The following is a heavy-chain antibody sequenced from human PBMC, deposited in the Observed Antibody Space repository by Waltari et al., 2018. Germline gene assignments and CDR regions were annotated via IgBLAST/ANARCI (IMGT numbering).Heavy chain of an antibody. D-gene: IGHD3-10*01. Sequence: QVPLVQSGAEVKKPGASVKVSCKASGYTFTSYYMHWVRQAPGQGLEWMGIINPSGGSTSYAQKFQGRVTMTRDTSTSTVYMELSSLRSEDTAVYYCASPSGPPNGAFDIWGQGTMVTVSS. CDR1: GYTFTSYY. V-gene: IGHV1-46*03. CDR3: ASPSGPPNGAFDI. J-gene: IGHJ3*02. CDR2: INPSGGST.